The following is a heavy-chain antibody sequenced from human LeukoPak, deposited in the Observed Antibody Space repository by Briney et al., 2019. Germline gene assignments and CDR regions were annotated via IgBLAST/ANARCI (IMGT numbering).Heavy chain of an antibody. J-gene: IGHJ4*01. CDR3: ATTEHSVLRAPGDY. CDR1: GGSIITADYY. CDR2: ISFSGTS. V-gene: IGHV4-39*01. Sequence: SETLSLTCTVSGGSIITADYYWGWIRLPPGKGLEWIATISFSGTSYYNPSLKSRVTISLDKSKNQFSMNLRSMTAADTAVYYCATTEHSVLRAPGDYWGQGILVTVSA. D-gene: IGHD5/OR15-5a*01.